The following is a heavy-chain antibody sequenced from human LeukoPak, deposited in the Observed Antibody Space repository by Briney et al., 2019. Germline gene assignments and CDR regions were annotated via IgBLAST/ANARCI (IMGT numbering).Heavy chain of an antibody. CDR3: ARGDQYYDFWSGYSPRNWFDP. CDR2: MNPNSGNT. J-gene: IGHJ5*02. Sequence: ASVKVSCKASGYTFTSYDINWVQQATGQGLEWMGWMNPNSGNTGYAQKFQGRVTMTRNTSISTAYMELSSLRSEDTAVYYCARGDQYYDFWSGYSPRNWFDPWGQGTLVTVSS. D-gene: IGHD3-3*01. V-gene: IGHV1-8*01. CDR1: GYTFTSYD.